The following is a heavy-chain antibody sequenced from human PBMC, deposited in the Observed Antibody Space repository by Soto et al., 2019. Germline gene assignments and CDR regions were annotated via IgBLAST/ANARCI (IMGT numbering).Heavy chain of an antibody. CDR3: ARANRNDFWSGYYLDV. D-gene: IGHD3-3*01. V-gene: IGHV4-4*07. CDR1: GGSISSYY. CDR2: IYTSGST. Sequence: SETLSLTCTVSGGSISSYYWSCIRQPAGKGLEWIGRIYTSGSTNCNPSLKSRVTMSVDTSKNQFSLKLSYVTAADTAVYYCARANRNDFWSGYYLDVWGQGTTVTVS. J-gene: IGHJ6*02.